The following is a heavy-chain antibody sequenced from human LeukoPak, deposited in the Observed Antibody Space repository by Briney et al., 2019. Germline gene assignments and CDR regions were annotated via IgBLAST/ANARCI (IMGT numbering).Heavy chain of an antibody. CDR1: GGTFSSYA. J-gene: IGHJ4*02. V-gene: IGHV1-69*13. Sequence: SVKVSCKASGGTFSSYAISWVRQAPGQGLEWMGGIIPIFGTANYAQKFQGRVTITADESTSTAYMELSSLRSEDTAVYYCSRGGGGYYYYFTYGAQETLVTVSP. D-gene: IGHD3-22*01. CDR2: IIPIFGTA. CDR3: SRGGGGYYYYFTY.